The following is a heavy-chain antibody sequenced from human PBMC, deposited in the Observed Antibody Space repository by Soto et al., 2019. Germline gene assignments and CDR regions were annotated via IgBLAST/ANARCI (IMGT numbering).Heavy chain of an antibody. CDR1: GFTFISYA. CDR2: ISGSSATT. Sequence: GGSLRLSCTASGFTFISYAMSGVRQAPGKGLEWVSGISGSSATTYYVDSVKGRFTISRDNSKNTLYLQMNSLRAEDTAVYYCAKDYSTGWYFFDCWGHGTPVTVSS. V-gene: IGHV3-23*01. CDR3: AKDYSTGWYFFDC. J-gene: IGHJ4*01. D-gene: IGHD6-19*01.